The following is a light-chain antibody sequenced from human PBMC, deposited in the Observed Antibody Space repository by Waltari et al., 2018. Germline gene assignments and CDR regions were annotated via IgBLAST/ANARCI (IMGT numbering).Light chain of an antibody. J-gene: IGLJ3*02. CDR1: NSNIGSNY. CDR3: AAWDDSLSAWV. CDR2: RSN. V-gene: IGLV1-47*01. Sequence: QSVLTQPPSASGTPGQRVTISSSGSNSNIGSNYVYWYQQLPGTAPKLLSYRSNRRLSGSPDRFSASKAGTSASLAISGLRPEDEADYYCAAWDDSLSAWVFGGGTKLTVL.